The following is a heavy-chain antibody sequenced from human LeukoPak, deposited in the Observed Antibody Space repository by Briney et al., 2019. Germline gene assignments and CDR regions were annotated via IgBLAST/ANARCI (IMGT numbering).Heavy chain of an antibody. CDR1: GYSISSDYF. CDR2: IFHSGSV. Sequence: PSETLSLNCIVSGYSISSDYFWGWVRQPPGKGLEWIGSIFHSGSVYYNPSLKSRVNISVDPPKNRFSLKLTSVTAADTAFYYCARVVASTSIDSWGQGTLVTVSS. D-gene: IGHD2-15*01. CDR3: ARVVASTSIDS. J-gene: IGHJ4*02. V-gene: IGHV4-38-2*02.